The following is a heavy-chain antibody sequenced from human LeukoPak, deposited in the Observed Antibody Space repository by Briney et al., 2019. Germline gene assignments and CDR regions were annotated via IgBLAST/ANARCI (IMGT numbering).Heavy chain of an antibody. CDR3: ARIASYYDFWSAYNYYYYMDV. CDR2: INHSGST. V-gene: IGHV4-34*01. CDR1: GGSFSGYY. Sequence: SSETLSLTCADYGGSFSGYYWSWIRQPPGKGLEWIGEINHSGSTNCNPSLKSRVTISVDASKNQFSLKLSSVTAADTAVYYCARIASYYDFWSAYNYYYYMDVWGKGTTVTVSS. D-gene: IGHD3-3*01. J-gene: IGHJ6*03.